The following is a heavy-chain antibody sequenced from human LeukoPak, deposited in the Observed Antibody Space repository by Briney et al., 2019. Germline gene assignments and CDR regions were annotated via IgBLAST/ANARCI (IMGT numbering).Heavy chain of an antibody. CDR1: GYTFITYG. CDR3: ARDVLPNYDILTGYYGTYFDY. Sequence: GASVKVSCKASGYTFITYGVTWVRQAPGQGLEWMGGITPYNGNTNYAQKFQGRVTMTTDTSTNTAYMELRSLRSDDTAVYFCARDVLPNYDILTGYYGTYFDYWGQGTLVTVSS. J-gene: IGHJ4*02. D-gene: IGHD3-9*01. CDR2: ITPYNGNT. V-gene: IGHV1-18*01.